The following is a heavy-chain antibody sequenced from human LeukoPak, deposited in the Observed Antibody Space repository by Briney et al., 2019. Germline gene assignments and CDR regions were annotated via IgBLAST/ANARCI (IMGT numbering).Heavy chain of an antibody. CDR3: ARAGYSNRYYYYYGMDV. Sequence: SVKVSCKASGGTFSSYAISWVRQAPGQGLEWMGRIIPILGIANYAQKFQGRVTITADKSTSTAYMELSSLRSEDTAVYYCARAGYSNRYYYYYGMDVWGQGTTVTVSS. D-gene: IGHD4-11*01. V-gene: IGHV1-69*04. CDR1: GGTFSSYA. CDR2: IIPILGIA. J-gene: IGHJ6*02.